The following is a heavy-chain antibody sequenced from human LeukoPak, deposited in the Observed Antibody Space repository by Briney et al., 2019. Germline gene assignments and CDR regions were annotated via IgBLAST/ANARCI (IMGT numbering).Heavy chain of an antibody. D-gene: IGHD5-24*01. CDR1: GYSFTSYW. Sequence: GESLKISCKGSGYSFTSYWIGWVRQMPGKGLEWMGIIYPGDSDTRYSPSFQGQFTISADKSISTAYLQWSSLKASDTAMYYCARPIGGRDGYDYFDYWGQGTLVTVSS. CDR2: IYPGDSDT. CDR3: ARPIGGRDGYDYFDY. V-gene: IGHV5-51*01. J-gene: IGHJ4*02.